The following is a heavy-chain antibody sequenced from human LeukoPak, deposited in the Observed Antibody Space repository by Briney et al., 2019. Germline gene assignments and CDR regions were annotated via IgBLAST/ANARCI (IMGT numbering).Heavy chain of an antibody. D-gene: IGHD6-19*01. CDR1: GFTFSSYA. Sequence: PGGSLRLSCAASGFTFSSYAMSWVRRAPGKGLEWVSAISGSGGSTYYADSVKGRFTISRDNSKNTLYLQMNSLRAEDTAVYYCAKGRIPPDSSGWYDYWGQGTLVTVSS. J-gene: IGHJ4*02. CDR3: AKGRIPPDSSGWYDY. CDR2: ISGSGGST. V-gene: IGHV3-23*01.